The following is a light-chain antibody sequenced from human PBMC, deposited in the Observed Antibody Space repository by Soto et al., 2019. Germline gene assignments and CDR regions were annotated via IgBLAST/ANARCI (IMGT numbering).Light chain of an antibody. CDR3: AAWDDSLNGYV. CDR1: SPNTGTNA. Sequence: VVTPAPPPSWAPRARGNHSCFGGSPNTGTNAVNWYQQLPGTAPKLLIYNNNQRPSGVPDRFSGSKSGTSASLAISGLQSEDEADYYCAAWDDSLNGYVFGTGTKVTVL. V-gene: IGLV1-44*01. J-gene: IGLJ1*01. CDR2: NNN.